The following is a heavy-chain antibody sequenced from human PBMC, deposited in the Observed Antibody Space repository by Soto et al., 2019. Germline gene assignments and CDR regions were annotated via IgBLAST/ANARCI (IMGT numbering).Heavy chain of an antibody. CDR3: AKNIVAVGSFDY. J-gene: IGHJ4*02. CDR2: INAGNGNT. V-gene: IGHV1-3*01. D-gene: IGHD2-21*01. CDR1: GYTFTSYA. Sequence: ASVKVSCKASGYTFTSYAMHWVRQAPGQRLEWMGWINAGNGNTKYSQKFQGRVTMTRNTSISTAYMELSSLRSEDTAVYYCAKNIVAVGSFDYWGQGTLVTVSS.